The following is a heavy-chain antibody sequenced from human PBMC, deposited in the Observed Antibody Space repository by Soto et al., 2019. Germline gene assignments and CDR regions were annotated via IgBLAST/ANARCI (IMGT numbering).Heavy chain of an antibody. CDR3: AREWRFELRSKGLDV. V-gene: IGHV1-8*01. D-gene: IGHD2-15*01. Sequence: ASVKVSCKASGYTFTTYDINWVRQAPGQGLEWLGWMDPNSGSTGYAQNFQGRITMTRNISRNTAHMELSSLQSEDTAVYYCAREWRFELRSKGLDVWGQPITVTVSS. CDR1: GYTFTTYD. CDR2: MDPNSGST. J-gene: IGHJ6*02.